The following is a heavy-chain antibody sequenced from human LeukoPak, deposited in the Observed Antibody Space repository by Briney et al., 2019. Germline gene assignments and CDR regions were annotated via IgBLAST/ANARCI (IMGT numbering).Heavy chain of an antibody. CDR1: GGSFSGYY. CDR2: INHSGST. Sequence: SETLSLTCAVSGGSFSGYYWSWIRQPPGKGLEWIGEINHSGSTNYNPSLKSRVTMSLDTSKNHFSLRLRSVTAADTAVYYCARGGYGAGRLNYWGQGTLVTVSP. CDR3: ARGGYGAGRLNY. V-gene: IGHV4-34*01. J-gene: IGHJ4*02. D-gene: IGHD4-17*01.